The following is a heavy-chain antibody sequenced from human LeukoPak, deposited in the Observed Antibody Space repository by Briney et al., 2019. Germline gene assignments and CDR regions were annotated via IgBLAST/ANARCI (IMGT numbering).Heavy chain of an antibody. CDR3: ATGLFLTGYYSLDY. D-gene: IGHD3-9*01. V-gene: IGHV1-24*01. CDR1: GYTLTELS. Sequence: ASVKVSCKVSGYTLTELSMHWVRQAPGKGLEWMGGFDPEDGETIYAQKFQGRVTMTEDTFTDTAYMELSSLRSEDTAVYYCATGLFLTGYYSLDYWGQGTLVTVSS. J-gene: IGHJ4*02. CDR2: FDPEDGET.